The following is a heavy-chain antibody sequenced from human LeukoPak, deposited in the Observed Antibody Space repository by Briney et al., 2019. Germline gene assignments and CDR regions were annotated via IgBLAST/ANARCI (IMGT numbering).Heavy chain of an antibody. CDR2: IIPILGIA. CDR3: ARDPPEMATTSYYFDY. Sequence: SVKVSCKASGGTFSSYAISWVRQAPGQGLEWMGRIIPILGIANYAQKFQGRVTITADKSTSTAYMELSSLRSEDTAVYYCARDPPEMATTSYYFDYWGQGTLVTVSS. CDR1: GGTFSSYA. V-gene: IGHV1-69*04. J-gene: IGHJ4*02. D-gene: IGHD5-24*01.